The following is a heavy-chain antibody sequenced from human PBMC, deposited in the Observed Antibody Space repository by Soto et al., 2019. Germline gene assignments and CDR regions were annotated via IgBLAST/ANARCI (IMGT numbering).Heavy chain of an antibody. Sequence: GGSLRLSCAASGFTFSSYAMSWVRQAPGKGLEWVSAISGSGGSTYYADSVKGRFTISRDNSKNTLYLQMNSLRAEDTAVYYCAKGGGYSGYDLGENYYMDVWGKGTTVTVSS. D-gene: IGHD5-12*01. CDR1: GFTFSSYA. J-gene: IGHJ6*03. CDR2: ISGSGGST. CDR3: AKGGGYSGYDLGENYYMDV. V-gene: IGHV3-23*01.